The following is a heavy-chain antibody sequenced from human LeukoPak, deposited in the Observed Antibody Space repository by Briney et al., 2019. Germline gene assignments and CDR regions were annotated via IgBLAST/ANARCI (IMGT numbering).Heavy chain of an antibody. J-gene: IGHJ5*02. Sequence: SETLSLTCAVSGGSISSGGYSWSWIRQPPGKGLEWIGYIYHSGSTYYNPSLKSRVTISVDTSKNQFSLKLSSVTAADTAVYYCARRYSSGRNWFDPWGQGTLVTVSS. V-gene: IGHV4-30-2*01. CDR3: ARRYSSGRNWFDP. D-gene: IGHD6-19*01. CDR2: IYHSGST. CDR1: GGSISSGGYS.